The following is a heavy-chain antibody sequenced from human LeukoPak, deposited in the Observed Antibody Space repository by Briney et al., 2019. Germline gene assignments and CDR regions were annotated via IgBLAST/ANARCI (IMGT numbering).Heavy chain of an antibody. Sequence: SETLSLTCTVSGGSISSSSYYWGWIRQPPGKGLEWIGSIYYSGSTYYNPSLKSRVTISVDTSKNQFSLKLSSVTAADTAVYYCARHTTKPTILFDYWGQGTLVTVSS. CDR2: IYYSGST. D-gene: IGHD1-1*01. CDR1: GGSISSSSYY. J-gene: IGHJ4*02. CDR3: ARHTTKPTILFDY. V-gene: IGHV4-39*01.